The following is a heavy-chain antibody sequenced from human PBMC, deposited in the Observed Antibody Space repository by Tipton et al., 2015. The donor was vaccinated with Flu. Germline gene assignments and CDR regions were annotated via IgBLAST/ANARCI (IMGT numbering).Heavy chain of an antibody. CDR2: IYTGGSS. CDR1: GGPLSGYY. D-gene: IGHD5-12*01. V-gene: IGHV4-4*07. J-gene: IGHJ4*02. Sequence: TLSLTCTVSGGPLSGYYWSWIRQPAGKGLEWIGRIYTGGSSYYNPSLKSRVTMSVDTSKNQFSLKLDSMTAADTAVYFCARDGYSGYDFGYYFDSGDQGTLVTV. CDR3: ARDGYSGYDFGYYFDS.